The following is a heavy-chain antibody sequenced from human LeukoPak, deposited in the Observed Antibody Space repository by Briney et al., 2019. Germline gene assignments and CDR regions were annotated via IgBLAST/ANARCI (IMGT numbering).Heavy chain of an antibody. J-gene: IGHJ4*02. V-gene: IGHV4-61*01. CDR1: GGSLSGDNYY. CDR2: ISLCGST. Sequence: PSETLSLTCTPSGGSLSGDNYYWSWIRQPPGKGLQWIAYISLCGSTNYNPSLKSRVTISLDTSKNQFSLRLTSVTAADTAVYYCAKTGAPMGGYWGQGTLVTVSS. D-gene: IGHD3-16*01. CDR3: AKTGAPMGGY.